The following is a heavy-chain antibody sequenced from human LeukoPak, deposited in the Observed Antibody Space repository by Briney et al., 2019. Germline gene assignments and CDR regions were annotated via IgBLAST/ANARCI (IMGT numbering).Heavy chain of an antibody. J-gene: IGHJ4*02. D-gene: IGHD6-13*01. CDR3: AREISAGGFVY. CDR1: GFTFSDYS. CDR2: IGGSSRSG. V-gene: IGHV3-21*01. Sequence: GGSLRLSCAASGFTFSDYSMNWVRQAPGGGLEWVSSIGGSSRSGFYADSMKGRFTISRDNTRNSLYLQMNSLRAEDTAVYYCAREISAGGFVYWGQGTLVTVSS.